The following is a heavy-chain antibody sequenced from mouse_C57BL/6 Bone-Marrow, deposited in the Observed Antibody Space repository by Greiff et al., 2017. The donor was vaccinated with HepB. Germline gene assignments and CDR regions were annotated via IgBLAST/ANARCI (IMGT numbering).Heavy chain of an antibody. V-gene: IGHV2-5*01. CDR2: IWRGGST. J-gene: IGHJ3*01. CDR1: GFSLTSYG. CDR3: AKKGGNYFFAY. Sequence: QVQLKESGPGLVQPSQSLSITCTVSGFSLTSYGVHWVRQSPGKGLEWLGVIWRGGSTDYNAAFMSRLSTTEDNSKTPVFFKMNSLQADDTVIYYGAKKGGNYFFAYWGQGSLVTVSA. D-gene: IGHD2-1*01.